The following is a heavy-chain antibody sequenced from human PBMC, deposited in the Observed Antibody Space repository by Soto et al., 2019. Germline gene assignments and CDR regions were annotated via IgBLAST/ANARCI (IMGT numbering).Heavy chain of an antibody. CDR3: AREDERHDILTGYWVMGV. CDR2: IIPIFGTA. D-gene: IGHD3-9*01. Sequence: SVKVSCKASGGTLSSYAISWVRQAPGQGLEWMGGIIPIFGTANYAQKFQGRVTITADKSTSTAYMELSSLRSEDTAVYYCAREDERHDILTGYWVMGVWGQGTTVTVSS. CDR1: GGTLSSYA. J-gene: IGHJ6*02. V-gene: IGHV1-69*06.